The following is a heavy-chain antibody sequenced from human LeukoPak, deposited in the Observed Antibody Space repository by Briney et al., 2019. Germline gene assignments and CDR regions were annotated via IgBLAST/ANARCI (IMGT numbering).Heavy chain of an antibody. V-gene: IGHV3-30*02. CDR1: GFTFSSYW. J-gene: IGHJ4*02. CDR3: AKDDPSWSYFDY. Sequence: GGSLRLSCAASGFTFSSYWMSWVRQAPGKGLEWVAFIRYDGSNKYYADSVKGRFTISRDNSKNTLYLQMNSLRAEDTAVYYCAKDDPSWSYFDYWGQGTLVTVSS. D-gene: IGHD6-13*01. CDR2: IRYDGSNK.